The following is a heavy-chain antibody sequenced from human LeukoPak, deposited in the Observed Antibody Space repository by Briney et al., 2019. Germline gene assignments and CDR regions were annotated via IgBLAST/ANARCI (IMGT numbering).Heavy chain of an antibody. CDR1: GFTFSSYW. Sequence: GGCLRLSCAASGFTFSSYWMHWVRQAPGKGLVWVSRINTDGRSASYAESVKGRFTVSRDNAKNTLSLQMNSLGPEDTAVYYCVRDVGGDRDGYFDNWGRGTLVTVSS. D-gene: IGHD2-21*01. V-gene: IGHV3-74*01. CDR3: VRDVGGDRDGYFDN. J-gene: IGHJ4*02. CDR2: INTDGRSA.